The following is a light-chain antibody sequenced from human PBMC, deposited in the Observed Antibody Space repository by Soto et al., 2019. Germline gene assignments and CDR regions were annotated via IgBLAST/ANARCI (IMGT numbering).Light chain of an antibody. V-gene: IGKV3-20*01. CDR2: GAS. Sequence: EIVLTQSPGTLSLSPGDRATPSCRASQSVASRNLAWYQQKSGQAPRLLIYGASSRAIHTPDRFSGSGSGTDFTLTISGLEPEDFAVYYCQHFGNSLWTFXQGPKADI. CDR3: QHFGNSLWT. CDR1: QSVASRN. J-gene: IGKJ1*01.